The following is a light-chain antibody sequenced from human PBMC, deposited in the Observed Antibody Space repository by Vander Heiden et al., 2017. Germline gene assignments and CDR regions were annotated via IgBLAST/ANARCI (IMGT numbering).Light chain of an antibody. J-gene: IGLJ2*01. CDR1: SSDIGGYNV. V-gene: IGLV2-14*03. Sequence: SALTQPSSVSGSPAQSITLSCTGTSSDIGGYNVSSWYQHHPGKAPNLLIFDVTNRPSGVSNRFSGSKSGNTASMTISGLQAEEEADYFCSSYTSSSTIVLFGGGTKLTVL. CDR3: SSYTSSSTIVL. CDR2: DVT.